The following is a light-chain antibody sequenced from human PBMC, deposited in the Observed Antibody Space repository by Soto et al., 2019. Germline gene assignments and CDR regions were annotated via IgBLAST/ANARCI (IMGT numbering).Light chain of an antibody. CDR3: AAWDDSLNGHV. Sequence: QSVLAQPPSASGTPGQRVTISCSGSSSNIGPYTVHWFQQLPGAAPKPLIYTTDQRPSGVPDRFSGSKSGTSASLAISGLQSEDEADYYCAAWDDSLNGHVFGSGTKVTVL. CDR2: TTD. V-gene: IGLV1-44*01. J-gene: IGLJ1*01. CDR1: SSNIGPYT.